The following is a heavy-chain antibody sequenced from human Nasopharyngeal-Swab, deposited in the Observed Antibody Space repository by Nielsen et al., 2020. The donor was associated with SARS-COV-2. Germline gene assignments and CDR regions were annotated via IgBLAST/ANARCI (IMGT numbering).Heavy chain of an antibody. CDR3: ARNINDYGDYHGVLDI. Sequence: SGPTLVKPTQTLTLTCTFSGFSLSTSAMCVSWIRQPPGKALEWLARIDWDDDKYYSTSLKTRLTISKDTSKNQVVLTMTNMDPMDTATYYCARNINDYGDYHGVLDIWGQGTMVTVSS. J-gene: IGHJ3*02. CDR1: GFSLSTSAMC. D-gene: IGHD4-17*01. V-gene: IGHV2-70*11. CDR2: IDWDDDK.